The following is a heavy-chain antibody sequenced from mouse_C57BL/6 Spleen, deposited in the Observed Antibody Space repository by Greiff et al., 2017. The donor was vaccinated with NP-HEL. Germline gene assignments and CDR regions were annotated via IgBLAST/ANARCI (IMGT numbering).Heavy chain of an antibody. CDR2: IWRGGST. Sequence: VQLQQSGPGLVQPSQSLSITCTVSGFSLTSYGVHWVRQSPGKGLEWLGVIWRGGSTDYNAAFMSRLSITKDNSKSQVFFKMNSLQADDTAIYYCAKDNGYYGSSYFDYWGQGTTLTVSS. V-gene: IGHV2-5*01. CDR1: GFSLTSYG. D-gene: IGHD1-1*01. J-gene: IGHJ2*01. CDR3: AKDNGYYGSSYFDY.